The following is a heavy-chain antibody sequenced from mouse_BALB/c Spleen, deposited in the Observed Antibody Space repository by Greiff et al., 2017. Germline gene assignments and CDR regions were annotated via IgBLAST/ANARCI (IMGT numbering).Heavy chain of an antibody. CDR2: ISSGGSYT. Sequence: EVKLVESGGGLVKPGGSLKLSCAASGFTFSSYAMSWVRQSPEKRLEWVAEISSGGSYTYYPDTVTGRFTISRDNAKNTLYLEMSSLRSEDTAMYYCARDDGNSAMDYWGQGTSVTVSS. V-gene: IGHV5-9-4*01. J-gene: IGHJ4*01. CDR3: ARDDGNSAMDY. D-gene: IGHD1-1*01. CDR1: GFTFSSYA.